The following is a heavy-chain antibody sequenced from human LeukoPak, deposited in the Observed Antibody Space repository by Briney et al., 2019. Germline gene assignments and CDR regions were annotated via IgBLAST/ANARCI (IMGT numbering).Heavy chain of an antibody. CDR2: INISGDKT. CDR1: GFTFSSYA. CDR3: VKDHYKGDTSTWYYFDY. J-gene: IGHJ4*02. D-gene: IGHD6-13*01. V-gene: IGHV3-64D*06. Sequence: GGSLRLSCSGSGFTFSSYAIHWVRQAPGKGPEYVSVINISGDKTYYADSVKGRFTISRDNSKNTVSLQMSSLRAEDTAMYYCVKDHYKGDTSTWYYFDYRGQGTLVTVSS.